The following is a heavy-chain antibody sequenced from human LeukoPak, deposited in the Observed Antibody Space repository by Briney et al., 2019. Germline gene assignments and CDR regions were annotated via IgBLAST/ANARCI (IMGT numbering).Heavy chain of an antibody. Sequence: GGSLRLSCVASGFTFSTYPMHWVRQAPGKGLEYVSAITNNGDSTYHANSVKGRFTICRDNSKNTLYLQMGSLRAEDMAVYYCARDNRRSGGSGSWAAFDIWGQGTMVTVSS. V-gene: IGHV3-64*01. CDR2: ITNNGDST. D-gene: IGHD3-10*01. J-gene: IGHJ3*02. CDR3: ARDNRRSGGSGSWAAFDI. CDR1: GFTFSTYP.